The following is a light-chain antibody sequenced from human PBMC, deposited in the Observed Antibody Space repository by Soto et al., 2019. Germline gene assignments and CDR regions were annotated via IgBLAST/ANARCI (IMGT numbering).Light chain of an antibody. CDR2: GSS. J-gene: IGKJ5*01. CDR3: QQYNSWPIT. V-gene: IGKV3-20*01. CDR1: QSVSSSY. Sequence: EIVLTQSPGTLSLSPGERATLSCRASQSVSSSYLAWYQQKPGQAPRLLIHGSSTRATGFPARFSGSGSGTEFTLTISGLQSEDFAVYYCQQYNSWPITFGQGTRLEIK.